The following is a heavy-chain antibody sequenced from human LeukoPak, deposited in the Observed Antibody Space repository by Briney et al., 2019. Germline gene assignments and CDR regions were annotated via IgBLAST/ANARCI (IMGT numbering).Heavy chain of an antibody. CDR2: ISSSGSTI. Sequence: GGSLRLSCAASGFTFSSYEMNWVRQAPGKGLEWGSYISSSGSTIYYADSVKGRFTISRDNAKNSLYLQMNSLRAEDTAVYYCARDGGPYGDYVGDYWGQGTLVTVSS. D-gene: IGHD4-17*01. J-gene: IGHJ4*02. CDR1: GFTFSSYE. CDR3: ARDGGPYGDYVGDY. V-gene: IGHV3-48*03.